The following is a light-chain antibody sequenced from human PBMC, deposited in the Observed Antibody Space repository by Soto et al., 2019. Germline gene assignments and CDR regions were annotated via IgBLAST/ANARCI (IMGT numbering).Light chain of an antibody. CDR1: QTSSSW. CDR3: QQVNVYPST. V-gene: IGKV1-5*01. CDR2: DAS. J-gene: IGKJ4*01. Sequence: DVQVTQSPSTLSVSVGDRVTITCRASQTSSSWLAWYQQKPGKAPNLLIYDASTLHSGVPSRFSGGGSGTDFTLTISSLQPEDFATYYCQQVNVYPSTFGGGTKVDIK.